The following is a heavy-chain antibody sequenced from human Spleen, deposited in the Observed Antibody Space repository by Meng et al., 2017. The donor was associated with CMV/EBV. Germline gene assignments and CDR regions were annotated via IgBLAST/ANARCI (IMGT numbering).Heavy chain of an antibody. Sequence: GESLKISCAASGFTVSSNYMSWVRQAPGKGLEWVSVIYSGGSTYYADSVKGRFTISRDNFKNTLYLQMNSLRAEDTAVYYCAREAGNWGQGTLVTVSS. CDR3: AREAGN. V-gene: IGHV3-66*02. J-gene: IGHJ4*02. CDR1: GFTVSSNY. CDR2: IYSGGST.